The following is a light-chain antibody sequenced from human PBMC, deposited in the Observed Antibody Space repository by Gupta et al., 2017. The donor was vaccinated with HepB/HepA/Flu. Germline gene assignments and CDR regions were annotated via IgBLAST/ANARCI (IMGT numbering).Light chain of an antibody. Sequence: IQMTHSPSSLSASVGDRVTITCRASQSISSYLHWYQQKPGKAPKLLIYTAYSLQSGVPSRFSGSGSGTDFTLTISSLQPEDFATYYCQQSYSTPRTFGQGTKVEIK. CDR1: QSISSY. J-gene: IGKJ1*01. V-gene: IGKV1-39*01. CDR3: QQSYSTPRT. CDR2: TAY.